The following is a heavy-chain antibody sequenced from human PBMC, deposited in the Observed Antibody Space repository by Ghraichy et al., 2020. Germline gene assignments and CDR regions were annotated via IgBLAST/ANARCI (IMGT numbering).Heavy chain of an antibody. CDR3: AKGGRWYDYFDY. J-gene: IGHJ4*02. CDR1: GFTFSSYA. V-gene: IGHV3-23*01. D-gene: IGHD6-13*01. Sequence: GALNISCAASGFTFSSYAMSWVRQAPGKGLEWVSAISGSGGSTYYADSVKGRFTISRDNSKNTLYLQMNSLRAEDTAVYYCAKGGRWYDYFDYWGQGTLVTVSS. CDR2: ISGSGGST.